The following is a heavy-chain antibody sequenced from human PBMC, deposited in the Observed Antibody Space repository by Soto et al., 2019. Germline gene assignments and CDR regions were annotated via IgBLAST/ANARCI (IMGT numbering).Heavy chain of an antibody. CDR1: GFTFSSYW. CDR2: IKQDGSEK. V-gene: IGHV3-7*01. Sequence: EVQLVESGGGLVQPGGSLRLSCAASGFTFSSYWMSWVRQAPGKGLEWVANIKQDGSEKYYVDSVQGRFTISRDNAKNSLYLQMNSLRAEDTAVYYCARERMITMVRGVISAYFDYWGQGTLVTVSS. CDR3: ARERMITMVRGVISAYFDY. D-gene: IGHD3-10*01. J-gene: IGHJ4*02.